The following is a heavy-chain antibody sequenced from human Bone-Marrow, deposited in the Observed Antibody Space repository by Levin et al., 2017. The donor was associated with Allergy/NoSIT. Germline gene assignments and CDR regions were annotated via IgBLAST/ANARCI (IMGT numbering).Heavy chain of an antibody. D-gene: IGHD6-13*01. CDR1: GFTFSGSA. Sequence: PGGSLRLSCAASGFTFSGSAMHWVRQASGKGLEWVGRIRSKANSYATAYAASVKGRFTISRDDSKNTAYLQMNSLKTEDTAVYYWTRPACKSSIYYYYYGMDVWGQGTTVTVSS. CDR2: IRSKANSYAT. J-gene: IGHJ6*02. V-gene: IGHV3-73*01. CDR3: TRPACKSSIYYYYYGMDV.